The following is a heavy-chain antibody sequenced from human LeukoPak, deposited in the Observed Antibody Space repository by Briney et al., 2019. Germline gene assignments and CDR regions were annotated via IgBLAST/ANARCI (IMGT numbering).Heavy chain of an antibody. J-gene: IGHJ4*02. CDR1: GYSVSSGYY. Sequence: SETLSLTCTVSGYSVSSGYYWGWIRQPPGKGLEWIGSIYHSGSTYYNPSLKSRVTISVDTSKNQFSLKLSSVTAADTAVYYCARVFKGVIAIDYWGQGTLVTVSS. CDR3: ARVFKGVIAIDY. CDR2: IYHSGST. V-gene: IGHV4-38-2*02. D-gene: IGHD3-16*02.